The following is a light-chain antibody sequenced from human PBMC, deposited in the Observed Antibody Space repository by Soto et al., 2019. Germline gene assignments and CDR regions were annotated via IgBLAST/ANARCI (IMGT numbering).Light chain of an antibody. CDR1: STDVGLFEL. V-gene: IGLV2-14*03. J-gene: IGLJ2*01. Sequence: QSVLTQPASVSGSPGQSITISCTGTSTDVGLFELVSWYQHHPRKAPKLIIYDVNHRPSGISNRFSGSKSVNTASLTISGLQAEDEADYFCSSYTNDKTVIFGRGTQLTVL. CDR3: SSYTNDKTVI. CDR2: DVN.